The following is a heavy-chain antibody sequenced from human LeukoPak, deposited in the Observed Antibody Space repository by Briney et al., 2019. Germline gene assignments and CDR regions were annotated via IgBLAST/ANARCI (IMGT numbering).Heavy chain of an antibody. CDR3: AKAVTAAGTNY. Sequence: GGSLRLSCAASGFTFSNYAMNWVRQAPGMGLEWVSVVSGSGSSTNYADSVKGRFTISRDNSKNTLYLQMNSLRAEDTAVYYCAKAVTAAGTNYWGQGTLVTVSS. D-gene: IGHD2-2*01. CDR2: VSGSGSST. CDR1: GFTFSNYA. J-gene: IGHJ4*02. V-gene: IGHV3-23*01.